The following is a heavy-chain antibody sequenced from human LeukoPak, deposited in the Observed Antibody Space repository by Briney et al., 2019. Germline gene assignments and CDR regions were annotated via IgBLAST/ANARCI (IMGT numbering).Heavy chain of an antibody. V-gene: IGHV3-7*01. J-gene: IGHJ4*02. D-gene: IGHD3-10*01. CDR1: GFTFSSYW. Sequence: PGGSLRLSCAASGFTFSSYWMSWVRQAPGKGLEWVANIKQDGSEKYYVDSVKGRFTISRDNAKNSLYLQMNSLRAEDTAVYYCARDQLLWFGEPFDYWGQGTLVTVSS. CDR2: IKQDGSEK. CDR3: ARDQLLWFGEPFDY.